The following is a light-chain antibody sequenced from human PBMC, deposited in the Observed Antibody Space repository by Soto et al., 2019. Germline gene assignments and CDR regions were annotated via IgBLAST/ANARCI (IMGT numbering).Light chain of an antibody. CDR1: QSISRY. Sequence: IVLTQSPDTLSLSPGERTTLSCRASQSISRYLAWYQQKPGQAPRLLIYGASTRATGIPARFSGSGSGTEFTLTISSLQSEDFAVYYCQQYNNWPRTFGQGTKVDI. J-gene: IGKJ1*01. CDR3: QQYNNWPRT. CDR2: GAS. V-gene: IGKV3-15*01.